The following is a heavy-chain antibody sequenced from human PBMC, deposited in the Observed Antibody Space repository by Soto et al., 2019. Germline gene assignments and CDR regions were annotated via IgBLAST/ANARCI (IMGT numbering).Heavy chain of an antibody. Sequence: QVHLQESGPGLVQPSQTLSLTCTVSGDSLTNGTYYWTWIRQHPGKGLEWIGYIYHSGRTNYNPSLKSRISMSVDTSENQFSLKLSSVTAADTAVYFCAREDLPGISYFDLWGQGTLVTVSS. V-gene: IGHV4-31*03. CDR2: IYHSGRT. D-gene: IGHD1-26*01. CDR1: GDSLTNGTYY. CDR3: AREDLPGISYFDL. J-gene: IGHJ4*02.